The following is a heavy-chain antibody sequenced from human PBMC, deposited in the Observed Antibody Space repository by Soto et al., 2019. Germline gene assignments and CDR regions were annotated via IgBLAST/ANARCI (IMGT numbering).Heavy chain of an antibody. Sequence: QVQLQQWGAGLLKPSETLSLTCAVYGGSFSGYYWSWIRQPPGKGLEWIGEVNHSGSTNYNPSLQGRVTVSVDTSKNQFSLKLSSVTAADTAVYYCARGWSGLVIIRFDPGGQGTLVTVSS. CDR3: ARGWSGLVIIRFDP. D-gene: IGHD3-9*01. V-gene: IGHV4-34*01. J-gene: IGHJ5*02. CDR2: VNHSGST. CDR1: GGSFSGYY.